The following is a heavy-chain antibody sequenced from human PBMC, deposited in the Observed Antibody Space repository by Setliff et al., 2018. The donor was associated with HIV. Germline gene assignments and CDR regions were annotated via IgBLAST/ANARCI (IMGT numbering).Heavy chain of an antibody. CDR1: GYSISNDYY. Sequence: SETLSLTCAVSGYSISNDYYWGWIRQPPGKGLEWIASIYHSGNTYYNPTLQSRVTISADTSKNQFYLKLTSVTAADTAIYYCARPYDSLYGWGQGVLVTVSS. CDR3: ARPYDSLYG. V-gene: IGHV4-38-2*01. CDR2: IYHSGNT. J-gene: IGHJ4*02. D-gene: IGHD3-22*01.